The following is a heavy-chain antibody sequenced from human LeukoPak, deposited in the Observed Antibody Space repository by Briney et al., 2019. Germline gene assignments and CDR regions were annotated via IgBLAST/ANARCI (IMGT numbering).Heavy chain of an antibody. Sequence: GRSLRLSCAASGFTFSSYGMHWVCQAPGKGLEWVAVISYDGSNKYYADSVKGRFTISRDNSKNTLYLQMNSLRAEDTAVYYCAKDSYYYDSSGHLPQAPGGMDVWGHGTTVTVSS. CDR1: GFTFSSYG. CDR3: AKDSYYYDSSGHLPQAPGGMDV. D-gene: IGHD3-22*01. V-gene: IGHV3-30*18. J-gene: IGHJ6*02. CDR2: ISYDGSNK.